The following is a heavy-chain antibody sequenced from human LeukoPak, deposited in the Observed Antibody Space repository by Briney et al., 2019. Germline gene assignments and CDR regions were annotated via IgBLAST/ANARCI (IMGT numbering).Heavy chain of an antibody. J-gene: IGHJ6*02. CDR1: GFTFSSYW. CDR3: ARDTAAAGTWNRYYYYGMDV. D-gene: IGHD6-13*01. Sequence: GGSLRLSCAASGFTFSSYWLSWVRQAPGKGREWVANIKQDGSEKYYVDSVKGRFTISRDNAKNSLYLQMNSLRAEDTAVYYCARDTAAAGTWNRYYYYGMDVWGQGTTVTVSS. CDR2: IKQDGSEK. V-gene: IGHV3-7*01.